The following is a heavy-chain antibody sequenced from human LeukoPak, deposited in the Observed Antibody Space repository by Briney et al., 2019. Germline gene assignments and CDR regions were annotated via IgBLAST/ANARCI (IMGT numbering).Heavy chain of an antibody. CDR3: ARASTYYYGSGEAAVDY. V-gene: IGHV4-59*06. D-gene: IGHD3-10*01. J-gene: IGHJ4*02. Sequence: SSETLSLTCTVSGGSISSYYRSWIRQPPGKGLEWIGYIYYSGSTYYNPSLKSRVTISVDTSKNQFSLKLSSVTAADTAVYYCARASTYYYGSGEAAVDYWGQGTLVTVSS. CDR1: GGSISSYY. CDR2: IYYSGST.